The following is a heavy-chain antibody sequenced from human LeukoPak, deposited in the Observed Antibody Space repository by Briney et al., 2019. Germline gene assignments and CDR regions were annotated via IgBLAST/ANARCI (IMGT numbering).Heavy chain of an antibody. D-gene: IGHD3-10*01. CDR3: VRDSRAHYYYGSGSYNGI. Sequence: PGGSLRLSCAASGFTFSNSNINWVRQAPGKGLEWVSSISTTSNMFYADSVKGRFAISRDNAKDSLYLQMNSLRAEDTALYYCVRDSRAHYYYGSGSYNGIWGQGTMVTVSS. V-gene: IGHV3-21*04. J-gene: IGHJ3*02. CDR1: GFTFSNSN. CDR2: ISTTSNM.